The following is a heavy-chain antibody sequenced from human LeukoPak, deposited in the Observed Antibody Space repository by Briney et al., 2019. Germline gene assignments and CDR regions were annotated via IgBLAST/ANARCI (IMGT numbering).Heavy chain of an antibody. J-gene: IGHJ4*02. Sequence: APVKVSCKASGYTFTGYYMHWVRQAPGQGLEWMGWINPNSGGTNYAQKFQGRVTMTRDTSISTAYMELSRLRSDDTAVYYCARVPLYSSSWYQENFDYWGQGTLVTVSS. CDR1: GYTFTGYY. CDR3: ARVPLYSSSWYQENFDY. CDR2: INPNSGGT. D-gene: IGHD6-13*01. V-gene: IGHV1-2*02.